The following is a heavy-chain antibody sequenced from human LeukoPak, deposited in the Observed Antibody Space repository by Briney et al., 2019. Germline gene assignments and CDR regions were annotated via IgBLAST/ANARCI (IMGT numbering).Heavy chain of an antibody. V-gene: IGHV1/OR15-1*01. D-gene: IGHD3-22*01. J-gene: IGHJ3*02. Sequence: ASVKVSCKASGYTFTGYYMHWVRQAPGQGLEWMGRINPNSGGTNYAQKFQGRVTMTRDTSISTAYTELSSLRSEDTATYYCARGFYYDSGATWRAFNIWGQGTMVTVSS. CDR3: ARGFYYDSGATWRAFNI. CDR2: INPNSGGT. CDR1: GYTFTGYY.